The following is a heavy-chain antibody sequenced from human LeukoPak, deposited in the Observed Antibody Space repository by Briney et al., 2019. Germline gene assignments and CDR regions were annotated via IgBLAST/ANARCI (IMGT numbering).Heavy chain of an antibody. V-gene: IGHV3-21*01. J-gene: IGHJ4*02. CDR3: ARPGAGGTFNY. CDR2: ISSSSSYI. Sequence: SGGSLRLSCAASGFTFSNAYMNWVRQAPGKGLEWVSSISSSSSYIYYADSVKGRFTISRDNAKNSLYLQMNSLRAEDTAVYYCARPGAGGTFNYWGQGTLVTVSS. D-gene: IGHD2-8*02. CDR1: GFTFSNAY.